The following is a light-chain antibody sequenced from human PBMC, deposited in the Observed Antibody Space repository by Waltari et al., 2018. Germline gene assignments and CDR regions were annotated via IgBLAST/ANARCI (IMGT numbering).Light chain of an antibody. J-gene: IGKJ4*01. V-gene: IGKV3-20*01. CDR1: QTVSTIA. Sequence: EIVLTQSPGTLSLSPGDRATLSCRASQTVSTIALSWYQQKPGQAPRVLIYSPYNRATGIPDRFSGSGSGTDFTLTINRLAPEDFAMYYCQQYDGIVVTFGGGTKVEI. CDR3: QQYDGIVVT. CDR2: SPY.